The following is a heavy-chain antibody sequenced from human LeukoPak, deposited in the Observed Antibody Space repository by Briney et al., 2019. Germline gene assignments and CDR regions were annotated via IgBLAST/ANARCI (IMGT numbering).Heavy chain of an antibody. V-gene: IGHV7-4-1*02. Sequence: ASVKVSCTASGYTFTSYDINWVRQATGQGLEWMGWINTTTGNPTYAQGFTGRFVFSLDTSVSTAYLQISSLKAEDTAVYYCARLYRSSLGETEFDPWGQGTLVTVSS. CDR3: ARLYRSSLGETEFDP. CDR1: GYTFTSYD. CDR2: INTTTGNP. J-gene: IGHJ5*02. D-gene: IGHD3-16*01.